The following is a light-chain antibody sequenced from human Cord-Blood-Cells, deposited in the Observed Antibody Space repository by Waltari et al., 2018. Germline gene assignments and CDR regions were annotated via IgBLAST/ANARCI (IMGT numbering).Light chain of an antibody. CDR1: SSAVGSYNL. J-gene: IGLJ3*02. V-gene: IGLV2-23*01. CDR3: CSYAGSSTWV. CDR2: EGS. Sequence: QSALTQPASVSGSPGPSITISCTGTSSAVGSYNLFSCYQQHPGKAPKLMIYEGSKRPSGVSNRFSGSKSGNTASLTISGLQAEDEADYYCCSYAGSSTWVFGGGTKLTVL.